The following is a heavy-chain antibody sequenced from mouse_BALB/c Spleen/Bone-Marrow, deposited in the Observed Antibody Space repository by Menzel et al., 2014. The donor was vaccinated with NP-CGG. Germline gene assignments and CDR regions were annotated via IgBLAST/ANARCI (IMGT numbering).Heavy chain of an antibody. V-gene: IGHV2-6-7*01. CDR2: IWGDGST. D-gene: IGHD2-4*01. CDR1: GFSLTGYG. Sequence: VQLQQSGPGLVAPSQWLSITCTVSGFSLTGYGVSWVRQSPGKGLEWLGMIWGDGSTDYNSALKSRLSISKDNSKSQVFLKMNSLQTDDTARYYCARDSFLITRALDYWGQGTSVTVSS. J-gene: IGHJ4*01. CDR3: ARDSFLITRALDY.